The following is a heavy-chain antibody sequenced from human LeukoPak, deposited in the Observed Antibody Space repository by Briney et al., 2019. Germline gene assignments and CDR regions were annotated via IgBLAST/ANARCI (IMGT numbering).Heavy chain of an antibody. CDR2: MYYSGST. CDR3: ARRATRKAFDI. CDR1: GGSIDRTNYF. Sequence: SETLSLTCAVSGGSIDRTNYFWGWIRQSPGKGLEWIGSMYYSGSTYYNPSLKSRVTISVDTSKNQFSLKLSSVTAADTAVYYCARRATRKAFDIWGQGTMVTVSS. D-gene: IGHD1-14*01. V-gene: IGHV4-39*01. J-gene: IGHJ3*02.